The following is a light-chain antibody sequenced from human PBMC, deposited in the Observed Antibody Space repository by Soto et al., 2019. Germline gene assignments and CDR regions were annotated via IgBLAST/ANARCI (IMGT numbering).Light chain of an antibody. CDR1: QSVSSSY. Sequence: EIGLTQSPGPLSLSPGERATLSCRASQSVSSSYLAWYQQQPGQAPRLLIYGASSRATANPDRFSGSGSGTDFTLTISRLEPEGFAVYYCQQYGSSPRTFGQGTKVEIK. J-gene: IGKJ1*01. CDR3: QQYGSSPRT. V-gene: IGKV3-20*01. CDR2: GAS.